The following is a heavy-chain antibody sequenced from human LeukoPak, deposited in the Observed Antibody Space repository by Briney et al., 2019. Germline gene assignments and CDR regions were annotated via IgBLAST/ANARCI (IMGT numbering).Heavy chain of an antibody. J-gene: IGHJ3*02. V-gene: IGHV5-51*01. Sequence: GESLKLSCKGSGYSFTSYWIGWVRQMPGKGLEWMGIIYPGDSDTRYSPSFQGQVTISADKSISTAYLQWSSLKASDTAMYYCASSLPGRDGYPHDAFDIWGQGTMVTVSS. D-gene: IGHD5-24*01. CDR3: ASSLPGRDGYPHDAFDI. CDR1: GYSFTSYW. CDR2: IYPGDSDT.